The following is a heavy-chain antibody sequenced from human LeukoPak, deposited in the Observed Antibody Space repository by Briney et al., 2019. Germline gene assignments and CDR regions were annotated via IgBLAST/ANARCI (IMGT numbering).Heavy chain of an antibody. Sequence: PGGSLRLSCAASGFTFSSYSMNWVRQAPGKGLEWVAVISYGGSNEYYADSVKGRFTISRDDSKNTAYLQMNSLKTEDTAVYYCTIVGQDSQLRLGELSFDYWGQGTLVSVSS. CDR2: ISYGGSNE. CDR1: GFTFSSYS. J-gene: IGHJ4*02. D-gene: IGHD3-16*02. V-gene: IGHV3-30*03. CDR3: TIVGQDSQLRLGELSFDY.